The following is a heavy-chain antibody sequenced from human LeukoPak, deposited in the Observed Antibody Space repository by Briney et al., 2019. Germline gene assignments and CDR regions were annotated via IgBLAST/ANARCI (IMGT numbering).Heavy chain of an antibody. CDR1: GFTFDEYA. CDR2: ISWNSGSI. Sequence: PGGSLRLSCAASGFTFDEYAMHWVRQVPGKGLEWVSGISWNSGSIGYADSVKGRFTISRDNAKKSLYLQMNSLRAEDTALYYCVKDMSKDPYCAGDCYPFDYWGQGTLVSVSS. D-gene: IGHD2-21*02. CDR3: VKDMSKDPYCAGDCYPFDY. J-gene: IGHJ4*02. V-gene: IGHV3-9*01.